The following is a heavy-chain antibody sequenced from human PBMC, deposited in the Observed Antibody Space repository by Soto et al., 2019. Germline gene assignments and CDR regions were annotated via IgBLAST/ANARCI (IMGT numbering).Heavy chain of an antibody. CDR2: ISSSSSYI. J-gene: IGHJ4*02. V-gene: IGHV3-21*01. CDR3: ARDTEDGSGEFVFDY. Sequence: GGSLRLSCAASGFTFSSYSMNWVRQAPGKGLEWVSSISSSSSYIYYADSVKGRFTISRDNAKNSLYLQMNSLRAEDTAVYYCARDTEDGSGEFVFDYWGQGTLVTVSS. CDR1: GFTFSSYS. D-gene: IGHD3-10*01.